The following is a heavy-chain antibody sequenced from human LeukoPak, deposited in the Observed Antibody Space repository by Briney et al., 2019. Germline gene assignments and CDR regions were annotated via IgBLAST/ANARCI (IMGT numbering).Heavy chain of an antibody. V-gene: IGHV4-39*07. J-gene: IGHJ6*03. Sequence: PSETLSLTCTVSGGSISSSSYYWGWIPQPPGKGLEWIGSIYYSGSTYYNPSLKSRVTISVDTSKNQFSLKLSSVTAADTAVYYCARDFRQLVRYYYYYYMDVWGKGTTVTVSS. D-gene: IGHD6-6*01. CDR1: GGSISSSSYY. CDR3: ARDFRQLVRYYYYYYMDV. CDR2: IYYSGST.